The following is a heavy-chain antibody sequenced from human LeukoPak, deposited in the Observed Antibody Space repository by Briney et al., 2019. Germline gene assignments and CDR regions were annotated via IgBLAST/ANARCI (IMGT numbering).Heavy chain of an antibody. V-gene: IGHV4-34*01. CDR1: GGSFSGYY. D-gene: IGHD3-3*01. J-gene: IGHJ4*03. CDR2: INHSGST. CDR3: AKWFYDFLSPFDF. Sequence: SEALSLPCAVYGGSFSGYYWSWIRQPPGKGLERIGEINHSGSTNYNPSLKSRVTISVDTHKNQFSLKLSSVTAADTAVYYCAKWFYDFLSPFDFWGQGTLVTVSS.